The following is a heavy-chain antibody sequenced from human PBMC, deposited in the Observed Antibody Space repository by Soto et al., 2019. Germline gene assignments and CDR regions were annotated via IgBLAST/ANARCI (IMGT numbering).Heavy chain of an antibody. V-gene: IGHV3-23*01. CDR2: IRGDGGQT. CDR1: GFTFTSYG. Sequence: GGSLRLSCTDSGFTFTSYGIGWVSQAPGKGLQWVYTIRGDGGQTHYTDSVKVRFAIYSDNSKNTVYLQMDSLRAEDTAIYYCAKNRNTGGAGTSCWFDPGGQGTLVTVAS. CDR3: AKNRNTGGAGTSCWFDP. J-gene: IGHJ5*02. D-gene: IGHD6-19*01.